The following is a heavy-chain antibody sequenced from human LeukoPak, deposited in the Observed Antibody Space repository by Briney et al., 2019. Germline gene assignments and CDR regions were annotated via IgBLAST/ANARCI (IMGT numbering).Heavy chain of an antibody. CDR2: ISSSSDTI. Sequence: GGSLRLSCAASGFTFSSYSMNWVRQAPVKGLEWISYISSSSDTIHYADSVKGRFTISRDNSKNTLYLQMNSLRAEDTAVYYCARGAAARQGPFQHWGQGTLVTVSS. V-gene: IGHV3-48*01. D-gene: IGHD6-6*01. J-gene: IGHJ1*01. CDR1: GFTFSSYS. CDR3: ARGAAARQGPFQH.